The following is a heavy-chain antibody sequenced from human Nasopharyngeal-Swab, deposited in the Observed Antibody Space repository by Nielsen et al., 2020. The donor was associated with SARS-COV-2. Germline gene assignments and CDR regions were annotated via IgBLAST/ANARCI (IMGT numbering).Heavy chain of an antibody. CDR2: IIPIFGTA. V-gene: IGHV1-69*13. Sequence: SVKVSCKASGGTFSSYAISWVRQAPGQGLEWMGGIIPIFGTANYAQKFQGRVTVTADESTGTAYMELSSLRSEDTAVYYCAREGQLVSDYYYGMDVWGQGTTVTVSS. D-gene: IGHD6-6*01. J-gene: IGHJ6*02. CDR3: AREGQLVSDYYYGMDV. CDR1: GGTFSSYA.